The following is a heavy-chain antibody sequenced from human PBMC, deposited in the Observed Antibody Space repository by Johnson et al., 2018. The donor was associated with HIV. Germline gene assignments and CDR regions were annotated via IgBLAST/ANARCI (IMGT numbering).Heavy chain of an antibody. CDR3: AREKGSSPRDAFDI. V-gene: IGHV3-66*01. D-gene: IGHD6-6*01. CDR1: GFSVSSNY. CDR2: LFSGGDP. J-gene: IGHJ3*02. Sequence: VQLVESGGGLVQPGGSLRLSCAASGFSVSSNYMTWVRQAPGKGLEWVSVLFSGGDPYYADSVRGSFTISRDNSKNTLYLQMNSLRAEDTAVYYCAREKGSSPRDAFDIWGQGTMVTVSS.